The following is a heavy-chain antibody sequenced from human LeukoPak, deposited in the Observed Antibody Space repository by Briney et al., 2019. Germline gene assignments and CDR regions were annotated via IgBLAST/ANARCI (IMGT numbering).Heavy chain of an antibody. Sequence: EASVKVSCKASGGTFSSYAISWVRQAPGQGLEWMGGIIPIFGTANYAQKFQGRVTITTDESTSTAYMELSSLRSEDTAVYYCARGGALGVVVPAPDNWFDPWGQGTLVTVSS. CDR1: GGTFSSYA. CDR2: IIPIFGTA. D-gene: IGHD2-2*01. J-gene: IGHJ5*02. V-gene: IGHV1-69*05. CDR3: ARGGALGVVVPAPDNWFDP.